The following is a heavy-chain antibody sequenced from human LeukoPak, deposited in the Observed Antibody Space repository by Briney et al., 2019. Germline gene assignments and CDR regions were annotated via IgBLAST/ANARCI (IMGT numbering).Heavy chain of an antibody. V-gene: IGHV1-2*02. D-gene: IGHD3-16*02. Sequence: ASMKVSCKASGYAFIGYYIHWVRQAPGQGLEWLGSIFPNTGDTRYAQKFQGGVTMTRDTSMSTASMDLRRLKSDDSAVYYCARDSGWGNYRSVDYFDYWGQGTLVTVSS. J-gene: IGHJ4*02. CDR3: ARDSGWGNYRSVDYFDY. CDR2: IFPNTGDT. CDR1: GYAFIGYY.